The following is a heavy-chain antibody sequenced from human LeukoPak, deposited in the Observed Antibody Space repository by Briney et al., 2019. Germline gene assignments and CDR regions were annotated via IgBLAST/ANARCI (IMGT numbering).Heavy chain of an antibody. CDR3: ATLTMVRGVRSDY. J-gene: IGHJ4*02. CDR1: GYTLTELS. V-gene: IGHV1-24*01. CDR2: FDPEDGET. Sequence: ASVKVSCKVSGYTLTELSMHWVRQAPGKGLEWMGGFDPEDGETIYAQRFQGRVTMTEDTSTDTAYMELSSLRPEDTAVYYCATLTMVRGVRSDYWGQGTLVTVSS. D-gene: IGHD3-10*01.